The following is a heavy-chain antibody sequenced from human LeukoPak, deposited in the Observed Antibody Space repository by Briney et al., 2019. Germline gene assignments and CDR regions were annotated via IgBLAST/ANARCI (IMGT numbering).Heavy chain of an antibody. CDR3: ARDRSTGYYDSSGYGI. V-gene: IGHV4-59*01. CDR2: IYYSGST. D-gene: IGHD3-22*01. Sequence: SETLSLTCTVSGGSISSYYWSWIRQPPGKGLEWIGYIYYSGSTNYNPSLKSRVTISVDTSKNQFSLKLSSVTAADTAVYYCARDRSTGYYDSSGYGIWGQGTLVTVSS. CDR1: GGSISSYY. J-gene: IGHJ4*02.